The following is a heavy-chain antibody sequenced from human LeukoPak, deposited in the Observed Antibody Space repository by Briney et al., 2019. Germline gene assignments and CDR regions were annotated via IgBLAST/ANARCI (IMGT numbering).Heavy chain of an antibody. CDR3: ARVSYGGNFRSKDWYFDL. J-gene: IGHJ2*01. V-gene: IGHV4-30-2*01. D-gene: IGHD4-23*01. Sequence: NPSQTLSLTCAASGGSISSGGYSWSWIRQPPGKGLEWIGYIYHSGSTYYNPSLKSRVTISVDRSKNQFSLKLSSVTAADTAVYYCARVSYGGNFRSKDWYFDLWGRGALVTVSS. CDR1: GGSISSGGYS. CDR2: IYHSGST.